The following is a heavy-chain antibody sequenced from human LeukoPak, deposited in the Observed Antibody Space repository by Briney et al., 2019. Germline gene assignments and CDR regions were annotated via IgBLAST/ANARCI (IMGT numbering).Heavy chain of an antibody. V-gene: IGHV3-23*01. J-gene: IGHJ4*02. D-gene: IGHD3-16*02. CDR2: ISNGGGT. CDR3: AREEVWGSFRYTDY. Sequence: GGSLRLSCAVSGFTLSIYATSRVRQAPGKGLEWVSGISNGGGTYYADSVKGRFTISRDNSKNTVYLQMNSLRAEDTALYYCAREEVWGSFRYTDYWGQGTLVTVSS. CDR1: GFTLSIYA.